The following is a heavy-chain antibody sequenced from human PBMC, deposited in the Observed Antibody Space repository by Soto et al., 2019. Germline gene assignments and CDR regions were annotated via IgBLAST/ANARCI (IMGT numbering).Heavy chain of an antibody. CDR3: ARSGRDGDYAHY. J-gene: IGHJ4*02. D-gene: IGHD4-17*01. Sequence: QLQLQESGPGLVEPSETLSLTCTVSGGSISSSSYYWGWIRQPPGKGLEWIGSIYYSGSTYYNPSLKSRVTISVDTSKNQFSLKLSSVTAADTAVYYCARSGRDGDYAHYWGQGTLVTVSS. V-gene: IGHV4-39*01. CDR1: GGSISSSSYY. CDR2: IYYSGST.